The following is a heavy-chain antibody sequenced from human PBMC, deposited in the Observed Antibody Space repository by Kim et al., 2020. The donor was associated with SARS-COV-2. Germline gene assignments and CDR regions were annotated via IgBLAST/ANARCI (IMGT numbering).Heavy chain of an antibody. D-gene: IGHD3-9*01. Sequence: GGSLRLSCAASGFTFDDYAMHWVRQAPGKGLEWVSGISWNSGSIGYADSVKGRFTISRDNAKNSLYLQMNSLRAEDTALYYCAKDMGGVYYDILTGYYRGGSMDVWGQGTTVTVSS. J-gene: IGHJ6*02. V-gene: IGHV3-9*01. CDR3: AKDMGGVYYDILTGYYRGGSMDV. CDR2: ISWNSGSI. CDR1: GFTFDDYA.